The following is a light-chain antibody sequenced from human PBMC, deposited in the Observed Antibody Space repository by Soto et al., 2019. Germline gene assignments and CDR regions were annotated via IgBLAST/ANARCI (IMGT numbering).Light chain of an antibody. CDR3: SSYAGSNNLGV. CDR2: EVS. CDR1: SSDVGGYNY. Sequence: QSALTQPPSASGSPGQSVTISCTGTSSDVGGYNYVSWDQQHPGKAPKHMIYEVSKRPSGVPDRFSGSKSGNTASLTVSGLQAEDEADYYCSSYAGSNNLGVFGTGTKLTAL. J-gene: IGLJ1*01. V-gene: IGLV2-8*01.